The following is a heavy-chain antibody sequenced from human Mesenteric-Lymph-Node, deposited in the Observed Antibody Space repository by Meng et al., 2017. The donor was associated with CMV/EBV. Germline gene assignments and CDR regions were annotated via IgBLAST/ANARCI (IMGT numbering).Heavy chain of an antibody. CDR1: GYTFTDYL. V-gene: IGHV1-2*02. CDR3: ARQLGNLWDY. CDR2: INPASAGT. J-gene: IGHJ4*02. D-gene: IGHD7-27*01. Sequence: ASVKVSCKPSGYTFTDYLIHWVRQAPGHGLEWMGYINPASAGTKYAQKFQGRVTMTSDTSITTAYMELSRMTSDDTAVYYCARQLGNLWDYWGQGTLVTVSS.